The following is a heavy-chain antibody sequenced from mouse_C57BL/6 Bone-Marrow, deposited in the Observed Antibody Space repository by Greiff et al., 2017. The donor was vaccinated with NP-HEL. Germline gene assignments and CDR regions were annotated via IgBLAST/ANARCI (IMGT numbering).Heavy chain of an antibody. D-gene: IGHD1-1*01. CDR3: ARDLDGSSPYYFDY. Sequence: EVKVVESGGGLVKPGGSLKLSCAASGFTFSSYAMSWVRQTPEKRLEWVATISDGGSYTYYPDNVKGRFTISRDNAKNNLYLQMSHLKSEDTAMYYCARDLDGSSPYYFDYWGQGTTLTVSS. CDR1: GFTFSSYA. V-gene: IGHV5-4*01. J-gene: IGHJ2*01. CDR2: ISDGGSYT.